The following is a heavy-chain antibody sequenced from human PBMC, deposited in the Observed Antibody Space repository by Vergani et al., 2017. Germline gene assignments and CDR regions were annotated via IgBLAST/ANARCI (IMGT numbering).Heavy chain of an antibody. CDR3: ARGCGLWAVAGDYGMDV. Sequence: QLQLQESGPGLVKPSETLSLTCTVSGGSISSSSYYWGWIRQPPGKGLEWIGRIYYSGSTYYNPSLKSRVTISVDTSKNQFSLKLSSVTAADTAVYYCARGCGLWAVAGDYGMDVWGQGTTVTVSS. CDR2: IYYSGST. CDR1: GGSISSSSYY. J-gene: IGHJ6*02. D-gene: IGHD6-19*01. V-gene: IGHV4-39*01.